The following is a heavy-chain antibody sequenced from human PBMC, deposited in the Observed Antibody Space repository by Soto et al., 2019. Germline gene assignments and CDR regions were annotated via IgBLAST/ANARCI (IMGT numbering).Heavy chain of an antibody. J-gene: IGHJ6*03. CDR1: GGSFSGYY. Sequence: QVQLQQWGAGLLKPSETLSLTCAVYGGSFSGYYWSWIRQPPGKGLEWIGEINHSGSTNYNPSLKRRVTISVDTSKNQFSLKLSSVTAADTAVYYCARGGLYYYGSGSYYNWYYYYYMDVWGKGTTVTVSS. V-gene: IGHV4-34*01. CDR3: ARGGLYYYGSGSYYNWYYYYYMDV. CDR2: INHSGST. D-gene: IGHD3-10*01.